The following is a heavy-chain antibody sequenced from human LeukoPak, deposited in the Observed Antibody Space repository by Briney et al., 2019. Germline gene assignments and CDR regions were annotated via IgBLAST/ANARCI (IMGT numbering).Heavy chain of an antibody. CDR1: GFTFSNYW. CDR2: VKPDGVEK. Sequence: PGGSLRLSCAASGFTFSNYWISWVRQAPGKGLECVASVKPDGVEKYYMDSVKGRFTISRDNAKNSLYLQMNSLRAEDTAVYYCATNVHQWGQGTLVTVSS. J-gene: IGHJ4*02. D-gene: IGHD2-8*01. CDR3: ATNVHQ. V-gene: IGHV3-7*01.